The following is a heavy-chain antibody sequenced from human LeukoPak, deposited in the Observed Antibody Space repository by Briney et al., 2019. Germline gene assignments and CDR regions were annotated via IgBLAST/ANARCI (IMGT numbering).Heavy chain of an antibody. CDR2: INPNSGGT. CDR3: ARAGVWDYSDTSGYHNGAFDI. V-gene: IGHV1-2*06. Sequence: ASVKVSCKASGYTFSDYYIHWVRQAPGQGLEWMGRINPNSGGTNYAQKFQGRVTMTRDTSISTAYMGLSRLRSDDTALYYCARAGVWDYSDTSGYHNGAFDIWGQGTMVTVSS. J-gene: IGHJ3*02. CDR1: GYTFSDYY. D-gene: IGHD3-22*01.